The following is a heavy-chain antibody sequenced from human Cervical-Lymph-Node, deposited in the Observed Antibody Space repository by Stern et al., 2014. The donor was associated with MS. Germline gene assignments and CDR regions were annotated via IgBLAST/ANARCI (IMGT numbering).Heavy chain of an antibody. V-gene: IGHV3-7*01. CDR2: INPDGTKK. CDR3: ATQRWAIFDY. CDR1: GFSLSFSW. J-gene: IGHJ4*01. D-gene: IGHD2-2*01. Sequence: VQLVESGGGFVQPGGSLRLSCTASGFSLSFSWMAWVRQAPGKGLEWVTTINPDGTKKFYVDSVKGRFSISIDNAENSMSLQVNNLRVEDTAVYYCATQRWAIFDYWGRGTPVTVSP.